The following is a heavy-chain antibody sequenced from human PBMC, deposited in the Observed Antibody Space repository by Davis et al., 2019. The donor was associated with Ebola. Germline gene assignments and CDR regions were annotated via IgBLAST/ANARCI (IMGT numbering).Heavy chain of an antibody. J-gene: IGHJ4*02. V-gene: IGHV1-3*01. CDR1: GYIFTTYA. CDR3: ARDQTYYSNYVNFDY. CDR2: INAGNGNT. Sequence: ASVKVSCKASGYIFTTYAIHWVRQAPGQRLEWMGWINAGNGNTKYSQKFQGRVTITRDTSASTAYMELSSLRSEDTAVYYCARDQTYYSNYVNFDYWGQGTLVTVSS. D-gene: IGHD4-11*01.